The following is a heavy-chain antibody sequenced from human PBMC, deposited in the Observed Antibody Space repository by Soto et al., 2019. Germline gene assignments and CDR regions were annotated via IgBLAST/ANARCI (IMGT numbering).Heavy chain of an antibody. J-gene: IGHJ6*02. CDR1: GFTFSSYG. Sequence: PGGSLRLSCAASGFTFSSYGMHWVRQAPGKGLEWVAVISYDGSNKYYADSVKGRFTIPRDNSKNTLYLQMNSLRAEDTAVYYCAKDSGSGSYTGYYYGMDVWGQGTTVTVSS. D-gene: IGHD1-26*01. CDR3: AKDSGSGSYTGYYYGMDV. CDR2: ISYDGSNK. V-gene: IGHV3-30*18.